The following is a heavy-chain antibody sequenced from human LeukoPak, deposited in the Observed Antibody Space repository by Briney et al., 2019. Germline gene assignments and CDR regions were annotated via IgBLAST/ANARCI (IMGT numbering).Heavy chain of an antibody. CDR3: ASSGSLVAEYFQH. CDR1: GGSISSSSYY. CDR2: IYYSGST. D-gene: IGHD1-26*01. Sequence: SETLSLTCTVSGGSISSSSYYWGWIRQPPGKGLEWIGSIYYSGSTYYNPSLKSRVTISVDTSKNQFSLKLSSVTAADTAVYYCASSGSLVAEYFQHWGQGTLVTVSS. J-gene: IGHJ1*01. V-gene: IGHV4-39*01.